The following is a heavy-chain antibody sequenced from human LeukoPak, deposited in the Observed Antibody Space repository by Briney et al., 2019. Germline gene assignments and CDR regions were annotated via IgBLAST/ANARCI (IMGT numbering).Heavy chain of an antibody. CDR2: INPNSGGT. V-gene: IGHV1-2*02. J-gene: IGHJ4*02. CDR3: AIRHGGGGYDLGY. Sequence: GASVKVSCKASGYTFTGYYMHWVRQAPGQGLEWMGWINPNSGGTNYAQKFQGRVTMTRDTSISTVYMELSRLRSDDTAVYYCAIRHGGGGYDLGYWGQGTLVTVSS. D-gene: IGHD5-12*01. CDR1: GYTFTGYY.